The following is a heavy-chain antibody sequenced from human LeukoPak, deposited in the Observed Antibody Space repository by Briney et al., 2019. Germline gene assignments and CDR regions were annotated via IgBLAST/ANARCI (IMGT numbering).Heavy chain of an antibody. Sequence: PGGSLRLSCAASGFTFSSYGMHWVRQAPGKGLEWVSYISSSGSTIYYADSVKGRFTISRDNAKNSLYLQMNSLRAEDTALYYCARMAGAGYYFYMDVWGKGTTVTVSS. CDR1: GFTFSSYG. V-gene: IGHV3-48*04. CDR2: ISSSGSTI. CDR3: ARMAGAGYYFYMDV. D-gene: IGHD6-19*01. J-gene: IGHJ6*03.